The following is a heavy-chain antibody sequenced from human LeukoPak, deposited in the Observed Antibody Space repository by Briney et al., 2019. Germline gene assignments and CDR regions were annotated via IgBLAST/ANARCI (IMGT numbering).Heavy chain of an antibody. Sequence: SETLSLTCTVSGGSISGGGYYWSWIRQHPGKGLEWIGYIYYSGSTYYNPSLKSRVTISVDTSKNQFSLKLSSVTAADTAVYYCARADPYGDSTPDFWGQGTPVTVSS. CDR2: IYYSGST. CDR3: ARADPYGDSTPDF. J-gene: IGHJ4*02. V-gene: IGHV4-31*03. D-gene: IGHD4-17*01. CDR1: GGSISGGGYY.